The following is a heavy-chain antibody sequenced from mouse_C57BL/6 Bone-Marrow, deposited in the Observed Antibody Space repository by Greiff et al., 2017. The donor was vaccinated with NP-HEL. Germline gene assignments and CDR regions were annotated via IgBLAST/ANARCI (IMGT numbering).Heavy chain of an antibody. J-gene: IGHJ1*03. CDR3: ADYDGTKWYFDV. D-gene: IGHD1-1*01. CDR2: IYPRSGNT. CDR1: GYTFTRYG. Sequence: VQLQESGAELARPGASVKLSCKASGYTFTRYGISWVKQRTGQGLEWIGEIYPRSGNTYYNEKFKGKATLTADKSSSTAYMELRSLTSEDAAVYFCADYDGTKWYFDVWGTGTTVTVSS. V-gene: IGHV1-81*01.